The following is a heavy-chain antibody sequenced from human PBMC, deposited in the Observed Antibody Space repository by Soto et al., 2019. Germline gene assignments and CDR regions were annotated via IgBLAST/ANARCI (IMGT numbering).Heavy chain of an antibody. Sequence: SETLSLTCTVSGVSISSGGYYWSWIRQHPGKGLEWIGYIYYSGSTYYNPSLKSRVTISVDTSKNQFSLKLSSVTAADTAVYYCARCPENIAAAGLNWFDPWGQGTLVTVSS. CDR3: ARCPENIAAAGLNWFDP. J-gene: IGHJ5*02. V-gene: IGHV4-31*03. CDR1: GVSISSGGYY. CDR2: IYYSGST. D-gene: IGHD6-13*01.